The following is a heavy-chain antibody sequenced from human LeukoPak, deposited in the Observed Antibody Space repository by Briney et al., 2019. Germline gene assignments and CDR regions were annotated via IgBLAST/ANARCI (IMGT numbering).Heavy chain of an antibody. J-gene: IGHJ4*02. Sequence: SETLSLTCAVYGVSFSGYYWSCIRQPPGKGLEWIGEINHSGSTNYNPSLKSRVTISVDTSKNQFSLKLSSVTAADTAVYYCARGPGLLTSAWYRPGYQYFFFWGQGTLVTVSS. CDR2: INHSGST. D-gene: IGHD6-19*01. CDR3: ARGPGLLTSAWYRPGYQYFFF. CDR1: GVSFSGYY. V-gene: IGHV4-34*01.